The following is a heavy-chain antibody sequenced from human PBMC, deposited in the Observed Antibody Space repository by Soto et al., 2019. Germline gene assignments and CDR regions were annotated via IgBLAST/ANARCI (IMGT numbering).Heavy chain of an antibody. CDR2: IYPGDSDT. V-gene: IGHV5-51*01. D-gene: IGHD3-3*01. Sequence: PGESLKISCKGSGYSFTSYWIGWVRQMPGKGLEWMGIIYPGDSDTRYSPSFQGQVTISADKSIGTAYLQWSSLKASDTAMYYCARERSTTMGAFDIWGQGTMVTVSS. CDR1: GYSFTSYW. J-gene: IGHJ3*02. CDR3: ARERSTTMGAFDI.